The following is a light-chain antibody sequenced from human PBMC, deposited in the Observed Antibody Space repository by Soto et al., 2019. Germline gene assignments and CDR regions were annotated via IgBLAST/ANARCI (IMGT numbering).Light chain of an antibody. CDR3: CSYAGTNYV. J-gene: IGLJ1*01. V-gene: IGLV2-11*01. Sequence: QSALTQPRSVSGSPGQSVTISCTGTSSDVGGHNYVSWYQQHPGKAPKLMIYDVSKRPSGVPDRFSGSKSGNTASLTISGLQAEDEADYYCCSYAGTNYVFGTGTKVTVL. CDR1: SSDVGGHNY. CDR2: DVS.